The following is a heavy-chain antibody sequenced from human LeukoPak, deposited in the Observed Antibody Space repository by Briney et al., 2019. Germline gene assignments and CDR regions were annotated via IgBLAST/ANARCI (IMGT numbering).Heavy chain of an antibody. J-gene: IGHJ4*02. Sequence: ASVKVSCKTSGYTFADYFIHWVRQAPGQGLEYMGRINANSGATEYQQKFQGRVSMTRDMPISTAYVEVNWLISDDTAIYYCARDVSSTPHWEFDYWGQGTTVTVSS. D-gene: IGHD1-26*01. CDR2: INANSGAT. V-gene: IGHV1-2*06. CDR1: GYTFADYF. CDR3: ARDVSSTPHWEFDY.